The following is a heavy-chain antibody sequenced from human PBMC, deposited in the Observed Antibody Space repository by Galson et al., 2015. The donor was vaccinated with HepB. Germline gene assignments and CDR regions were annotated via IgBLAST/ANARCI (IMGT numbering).Heavy chain of an antibody. CDR3: AKDLWGVSGSDA. V-gene: IGHV3-23*01. J-gene: IGHJ4*02. D-gene: IGHD3-16*01. CDR2: INGPGLIK. CDR1: GFTFSNYA. Sequence: SLRLSCAASGFTFSNYAMSWIRQAPGKGLEWVSTINGPGLIKYYADAVKGRFTISRDKSKKTLYLQISSLRAEDTAIYYCAKDLWGVSGSDAWGQGTLVTVSS.